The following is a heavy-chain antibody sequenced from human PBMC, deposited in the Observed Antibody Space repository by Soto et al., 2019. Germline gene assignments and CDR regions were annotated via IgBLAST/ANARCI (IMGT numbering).Heavy chain of an antibody. CDR1: GASISGFY. J-gene: IGHJ5*02. CDR3: VKDGTKTLRDWFDP. CDR2: IYATGTT. V-gene: IGHV4-4*07. Sequence: PSETLSLTCTVSGASISGFYWSWIRKSAGKGLEWIGRIYATGTTDYNPSLKSRVMMSVDTSKKQFSLKLRSVTAADTAVYYCVKDGTKTLRDWFDPWGQGISVTVSS. D-gene: IGHD1-1*01.